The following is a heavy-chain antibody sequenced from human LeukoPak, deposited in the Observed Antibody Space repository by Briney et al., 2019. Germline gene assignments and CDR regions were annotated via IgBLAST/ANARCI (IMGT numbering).Heavy chain of an antibody. V-gene: IGHV4-34*01. D-gene: IGHD6-13*01. CDR1: GGSFRDYY. CDR2: INRSGT. CDR3: ARGRRMYSRAQNWFDP. Sequence: SETLSLTCVVTGGSFRDYYWSWIRQSPGKGLEWIGEINRSGTTDNPSLKSRVTMSIDTSKNQFSLKLTSMTAADTAVYYCARGRRMYSRAQNWFDPWGRGTLVTVSS. J-gene: IGHJ5*02.